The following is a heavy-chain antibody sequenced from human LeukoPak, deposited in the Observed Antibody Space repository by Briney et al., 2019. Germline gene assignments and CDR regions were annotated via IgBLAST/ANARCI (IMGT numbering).Heavy chain of an antibody. J-gene: IGHJ4*02. CDR1: GFTFSSYA. CDR3: AKQVYSSGSYPSHFEY. CDR2: ISGSGGST. Sequence: PGGSLRLSCAASGFTFSSYAMSWVRQAPGKGLEWVSAISGSGGSTYYADSVKGRFTISRDNSKNTLYLQMNSLRAEDTAVYYCAKQVYSSGSYPSHFEYWGQGTLVTFSS. V-gene: IGHV3-23*01. D-gene: IGHD3-10*01.